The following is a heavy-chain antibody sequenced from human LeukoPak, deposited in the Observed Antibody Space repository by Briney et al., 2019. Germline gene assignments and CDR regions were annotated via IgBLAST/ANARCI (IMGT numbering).Heavy chain of an antibody. CDR1: GFTFPNYG. Sequence: GGSLRLSCAASGFTFPNYGLHWVRQAPGKGLEWVALTSYDGGNQYYADSVKGRFTISRDNSRNTLYLQMTSLRADDTAIYYCAKGQVPSPTIFGVIPYYYYYGMDVWGQGTTVTVSS. J-gene: IGHJ6*02. V-gene: IGHV3-30*18. CDR2: TSYDGGNQ. CDR3: AKGQVPSPTIFGVIPYYYYYGMDV. D-gene: IGHD3-3*01.